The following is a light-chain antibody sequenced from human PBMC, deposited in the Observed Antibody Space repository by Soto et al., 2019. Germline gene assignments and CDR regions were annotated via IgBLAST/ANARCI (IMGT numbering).Light chain of an antibody. Sequence: QPVLTQPPSVSGAPGQRVTISCTGNSSNLGAGYDVHWYQQLPGAAPKLVIFGNRNRPSGVPERFSGSKSGTSAALAITGLQAEDEADYYCQAYDNGRTASVFGGGTKLTVL. J-gene: IGLJ3*02. CDR1: SSNLGAGYD. V-gene: IGLV1-40*01. CDR3: QAYDNGRTASV. CDR2: GNR.